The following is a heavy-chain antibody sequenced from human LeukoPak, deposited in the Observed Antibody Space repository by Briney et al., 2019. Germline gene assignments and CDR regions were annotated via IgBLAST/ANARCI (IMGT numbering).Heavy chain of an antibody. Sequence: GASVKVSCKASGYTFTSYYMHWVRQAPGQGLEWMGIINPSGGSTSYAQKFQGRVTMTRDTSTSTAYMELSSLRSEDTAVYYCARGDVVVPAANSLGVLALDYWGQGTLVTVSS. J-gene: IGHJ4*02. CDR1: GYTFTSYY. CDR3: ARGDVVVPAANSLGVLALDY. V-gene: IGHV1-46*01. CDR2: INPSGGST. D-gene: IGHD2-2*01.